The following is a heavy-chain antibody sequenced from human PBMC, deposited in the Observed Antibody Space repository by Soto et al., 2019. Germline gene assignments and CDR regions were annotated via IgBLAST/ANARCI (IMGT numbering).Heavy chain of an antibody. D-gene: IGHD6-19*01. CDR1: GYTFTSYA. CDR2: INAGNGNT. J-gene: IGHJ4*02. CDR3: ARGGFSPPARTKSIAVAGTDNFDY. V-gene: IGHV1-3*01. Sequence: ASVKVSCKASGYTFTSYAMHWVRQAPGQRLEWMGWINAGNGNTKYSQKFQGRVTITRDTSASTAYMELSSLRSEDTAVYYCARGGFSPPARTKSIAVAGTDNFDYWGQGTLVTVSS.